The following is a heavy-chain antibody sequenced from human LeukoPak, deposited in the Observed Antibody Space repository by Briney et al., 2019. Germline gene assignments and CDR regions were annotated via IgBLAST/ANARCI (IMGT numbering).Heavy chain of an antibody. J-gene: IGHJ4*02. Sequence: ASVKVSCKASGYIVTNYFMHWVRQAPGQGRVWMGIINPSGGSTSYAQKFQGRVTMTRDTSTSTVYMELSSLRSEDTAVYYCARGGSSSSPFFDYWGQGTLVTVSS. CDR1: GYIVTNYF. CDR2: INPSGGST. V-gene: IGHV1-46*01. CDR3: ARGGSSSSPFFDY. D-gene: IGHD6-13*01.